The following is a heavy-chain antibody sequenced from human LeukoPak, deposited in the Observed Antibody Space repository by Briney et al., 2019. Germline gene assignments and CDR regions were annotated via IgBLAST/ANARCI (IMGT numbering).Heavy chain of an antibody. CDR3: ASVSRDGYNYYYFDY. J-gene: IGHJ4*02. Sequence: ASVKVSCKASGGTFSSYAISWVRQAPGQGLEWMGGIIPIFGTANYAQRFQGRVTITADESTSTAYMELSSLRSEDTAVYYCASVSRDGYNYYYFDYWGQGTLVTVSS. V-gene: IGHV1-69*13. D-gene: IGHD5-24*01. CDR1: GGTFSSYA. CDR2: IIPIFGTA.